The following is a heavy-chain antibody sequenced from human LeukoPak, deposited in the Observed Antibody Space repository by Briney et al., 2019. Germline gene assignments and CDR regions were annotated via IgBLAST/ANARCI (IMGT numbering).Heavy chain of an antibody. J-gene: IGHJ4*02. CDR1: GYTFTGYY. Sequence: GASVKVSCKASGYTFTGYYMHWARQAPGQGLEWMGWINPNSGGTNYAQKFQGRVTMTRDTSISTAYMELSRLRSDDTAVYYCARAYSSGNTVPYYFDYWGQGTLVTVSS. D-gene: IGHD6-19*01. CDR3: ARAYSSGNTVPYYFDY. CDR2: INPNSGGT. V-gene: IGHV1-2*02.